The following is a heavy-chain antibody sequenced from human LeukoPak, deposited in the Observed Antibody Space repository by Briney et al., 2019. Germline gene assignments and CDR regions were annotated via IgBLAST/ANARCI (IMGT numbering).Heavy chain of an antibody. J-gene: IGHJ4*02. Sequence: SETLSLTCTVSGGSISSYYWSWIRQPAGKGLEWIGRIYISGSTNYNPSLKSRVTISVDTSKNQFSLKLSSVTAADTAVYYCARGGYYGSGSYYNFVYWGQGTLVTVSS. D-gene: IGHD3-10*01. V-gene: IGHV4-4*07. CDR1: GGSISSYY. CDR3: ARGGYYGSGSYYNFVY. CDR2: IYISGST.